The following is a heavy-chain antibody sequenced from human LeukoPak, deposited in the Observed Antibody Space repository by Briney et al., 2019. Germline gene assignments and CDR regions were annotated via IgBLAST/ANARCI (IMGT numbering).Heavy chain of an antibody. J-gene: IGHJ4*02. CDR1: GFTFTTYS. CDR3: ARDKYGDYAFDS. V-gene: IGHV3-48*04. D-gene: IGHD2-21*02. Sequence: PGGSLRLSCAASGFTFTTYSMNWVRQAPGKGLEWVSYISSSSTTIYYADSVKGRFTISRDNAKNSLYLQMDDLRAEDTAVYYCARDKYGDYAFDSWGQGTLVTVSS. CDR2: ISSSSTTI.